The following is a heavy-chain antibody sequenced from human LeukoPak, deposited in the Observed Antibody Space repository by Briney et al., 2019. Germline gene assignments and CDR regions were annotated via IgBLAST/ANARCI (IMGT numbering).Heavy chain of an antibody. CDR2: IYYSGST. J-gene: IGHJ6*04. D-gene: IGHD3-3*01. CDR1: GGSISSYY. V-gene: IGHV4-59*01. CDR3: ARAIRGYYREDYYYGMDV. Sequence: SETLSLTCTVSGGSISSYYWSWIRQPPGKGLEWIGYIYYSGSTNYNPSLKSRVTISVDTSKNQFSLRLSSVTAADTAVYYCARAIRGYYREDYYYGMDVWGKGTTVTVSS.